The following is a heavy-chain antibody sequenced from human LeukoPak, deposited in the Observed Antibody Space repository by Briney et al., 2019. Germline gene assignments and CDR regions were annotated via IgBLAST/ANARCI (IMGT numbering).Heavy chain of an antibody. V-gene: IGHV3-23*01. CDR1: GFTFSSYA. CDR3: AKDHGKTGTVAFDI. Sequence: PGGSERLFCAASGFTFSSYAMSWVRQAPGKGLEWVSAISGSGGSTYYADSVKGRFTISRDNSKNTLYLQMNSLRAEDTAVYYCAKDHGKTGTVAFDIWGQGTMVTVSS. D-gene: IGHD1-1*01. CDR2: ISGSGGST. J-gene: IGHJ3*02.